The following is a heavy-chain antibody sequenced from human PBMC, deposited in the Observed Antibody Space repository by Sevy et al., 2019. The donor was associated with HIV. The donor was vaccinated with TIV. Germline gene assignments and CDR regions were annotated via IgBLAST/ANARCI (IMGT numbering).Heavy chain of an antibody. J-gene: IGHJ6*02. CDR1: GFTFSSYA. CDR2: ISYDGSNK. CDR3: ARGVAKSPEFYGMDV. Sequence: GGSLRLSCAASGFTFSSYAMHWVRQAPGKGLEWVAGISYDGSNKYYADSVKGRFTISRDNSKNTLYLQMNSLRAEDTAVYYCARGVAKSPEFYGMDVWGQGTTVTVSS. V-gene: IGHV3-30-3*01. D-gene: IGHD5-12*01.